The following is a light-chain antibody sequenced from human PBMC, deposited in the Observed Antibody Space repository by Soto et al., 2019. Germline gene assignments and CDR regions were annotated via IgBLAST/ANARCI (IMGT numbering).Light chain of an antibody. J-gene: IGKJ2*01. Sequence: DIQMTQSPSTLSASVGDRVTITCRASQSIRSWLAWYQQKPGKAPKLLIYKASSLESGVPSRFSASGSGTEFTLTISSLQPDDFATYFCQQYNSYSPMYTFGQGTKLEIK. V-gene: IGKV1-5*03. CDR3: QQYNSYSPMYT. CDR2: KAS. CDR1: QSIRSW.